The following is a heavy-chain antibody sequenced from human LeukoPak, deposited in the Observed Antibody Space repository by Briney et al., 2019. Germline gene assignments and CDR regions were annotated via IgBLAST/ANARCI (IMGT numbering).Heavy chain of an antibody. J-gene: IGHJ6*03. V-gene: IGHV3-53*05. Sequence: GGSLRLSCAASGFTVSSNYVSWVRQAPGRGLEWVSVIYSGGSTYYADSVKGRFTISRDNSKNTLYLQMNSLRAEDTAVYYCARETPGYYYYYMDVWGKGTTVTVSS. CDR2: IYSGGST. D-gene: IGHD1-1*01. CDR3: ARETPGYYYYYMDV. CDR1: GFTVSSNY.